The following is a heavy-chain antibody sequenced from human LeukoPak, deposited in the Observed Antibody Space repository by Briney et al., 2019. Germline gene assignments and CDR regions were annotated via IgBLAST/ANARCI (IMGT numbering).Heavy chain of an antibody. J-gene: IGHJ4*02. CDR2: INHSGYT. D-gene: IGHD3-22*01. V-gene: IGHV4-34*01. CDR3: SRQVVGNDY. Sequence: SETLSLTCAVYGESSFSSYYWSWIRQTPGGALEWIGEINHSGYTNYNPSLKSRVTLSIDTSKNQFSLRLNSVTAADTAVYYCSRQVVGNDYWGRGILVTVSS. CDR1: GESSFSSYY.